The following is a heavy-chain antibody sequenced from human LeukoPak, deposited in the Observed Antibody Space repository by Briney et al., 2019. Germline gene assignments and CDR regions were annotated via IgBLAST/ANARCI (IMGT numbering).Heavy chain of an antibody. CDR3: ARFSIYYGMDV. V-gene: IGHV4-39*07. CDR2: IYYSGST. Sequence: PSETLSLTCTVSGGSISGSSYYWGWIRQPPGKGLEWIGSIYYSGSTYYNPSLKSRVTISVDTSKNQFSLKLSSVTAADTAVYYCARFSIYYGMDVWGQGTTVTVSS. CDR1: GGSISGSSYY. J-gene: IGHJ6*02. D-gene: IGHD2/OR15-2a*01.